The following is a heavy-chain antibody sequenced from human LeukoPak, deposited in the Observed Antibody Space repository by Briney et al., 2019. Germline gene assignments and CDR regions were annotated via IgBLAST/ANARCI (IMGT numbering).Heavy chain of an antibody. D-gene: IGHD3-22*01. CDR2: IYTSGST. CDR3: ARCSRSGYYGCWFDP. CDR1: GGSISSYY. J-gene: IGHJ5*02. V-gene: IGHV4-4*07. Sequence: SETLSLTCTVSGGSISSYYWSWIRQPAGKGLEWIGRIYTSGSTNYNPSLKSRVTVSVHTSKNQFSLKLSSVTAADTAVYYCARCSRSGYYGCWFDPWGQGTLVTVSS.